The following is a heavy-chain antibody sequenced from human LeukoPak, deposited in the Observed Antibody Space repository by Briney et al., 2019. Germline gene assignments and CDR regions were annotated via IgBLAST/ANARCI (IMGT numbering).Heavy chain of an antibody. CDR1: GYTFTGYY. CDR2: INPNSGGT. J-gene: IGHJ6*02. Sequence: ASVKVSCKASGYTFTGYYMHWVRQAPGQGLEWMGWINPNSGGTNYAQKFQGRVTMTRDTSISTAYMELRSLRSDDTAVYYCARDMMVRGRDYYGMDVWGQGTTVTVSS. D-gene: IGHD3-10*01. V-gene: IGHV1-2*02. CDR3: ARDMMVRGRDYYGMDV.